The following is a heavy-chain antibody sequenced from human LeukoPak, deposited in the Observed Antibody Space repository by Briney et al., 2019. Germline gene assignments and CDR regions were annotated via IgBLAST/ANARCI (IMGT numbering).Heavy chain of an antibody. V-gene: IGHV3-48*03. CDR1: GFTFSSYE. Sequence: GGSLRLSCAASGFTFSSYEMNWVRQAPGKGLEWVSYISSSASTINYADSVKGRFTISRDNAKNSLYLQMTSLRAEDTAVYYCARESSFCFDYWGQGTLLTVSS. J-gene: IGHJ4*02. CDR2: ISSSASTI. D-gene: IGHD2/OR15-2a*01. CDR3: ARESSFCFDY.